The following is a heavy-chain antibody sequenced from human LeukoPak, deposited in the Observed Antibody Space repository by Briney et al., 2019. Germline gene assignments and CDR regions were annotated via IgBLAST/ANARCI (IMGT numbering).Heavy chain of an antibody. CDR1: CDSMNSSY. CDR3: PRRFISRSDGIGYYYGHDAFDV. V-gene: IGHV4-59*08. CDR2: IYNSANT. J-gene: IGHJ3*01. Sequence: MPSETLSLTCSVSCDSMNSSYWSWIRQPPGKGLEWIGDIYNSANTNYNPSLQSRVTMSVDTSKSQFSLQLTSVSAADTALYYCPRRFISRSDGIGYYYGHDAFDVWGQGTLVTVSS. D-gene: IGHD3-22*01.